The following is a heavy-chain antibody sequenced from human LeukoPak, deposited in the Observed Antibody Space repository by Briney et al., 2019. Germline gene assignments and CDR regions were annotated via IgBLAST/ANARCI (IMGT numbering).Heavy chain of an antibody. CDR1: GFTVTSNY. Sequence: PVGSLRLSCAASGFTVTSNYISSGRQAPGKGLEWVSVIYSGGSTYYADSVKGRFTISRDNSKNTLYLQMNSLRAEDTAVYYCARTVDTAMENDYWGQGTLVTVSS. CDR2: IYSGGST. J-gene: IGHJ4*02. D-gene: IGHD5-18*01. CDR3: ARTVDTAMENDY. V-gene: IGHV3-66*02.